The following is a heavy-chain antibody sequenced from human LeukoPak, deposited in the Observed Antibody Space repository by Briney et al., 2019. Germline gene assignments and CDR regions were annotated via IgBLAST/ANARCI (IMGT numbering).Heavy chain of an antibody. CDR3: ARDSLTLRDY. CDR1: GFTVSSNY. CDR2: IYSGGST. V-gene: IGHV3-53*01. Sequence: PGGSLRLSCAASGFTVSSNYMSWVRQAPGKGLEWVSVIYSGGSTYYADSVKGRFTISRDNSKNTLYLQTNSLRAEDTAVYYCARDSLTLRDYWGQGTLVTVSS. J-gene: IGHJ4*02.